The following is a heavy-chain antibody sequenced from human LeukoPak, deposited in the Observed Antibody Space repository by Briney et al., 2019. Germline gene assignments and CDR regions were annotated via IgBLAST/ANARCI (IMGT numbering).Heavy chain of an antibody. Sequence: GRSLRLSCAASGFTFDDYAMHWVRQAPGKGLEWVSGISWNSGSIGYADSVKGRFTISRDNAKNSLYLQMNSLRAEDTALYYCARLGSVAGFDYWGQGTLVTVSS. CDR3: ARLGSVAGFDY. J-gene: IGHJ4*02. CDR1: GFTFDDYA. D-gene: IGHD1-26*01. V-gene: IGHV3-9*01. CDR2: ISWNSGSI.